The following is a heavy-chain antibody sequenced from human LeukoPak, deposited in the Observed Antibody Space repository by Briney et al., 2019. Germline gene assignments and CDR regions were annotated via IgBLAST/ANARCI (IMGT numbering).Heavy chain of an antibody. CDR1: GFTLSNFA. D-gene: IGHD1-26*01. CDR3: ARQMTPHGNFDY. CDR2: IGTAGDT. Sequence: GGSLRLSCAASGFTLSNFAMHWVRQATGKGLEWVSAIGTAGDTFYPGSVKGRFTISRENAKNSLYLQMNNLRAEDTAAYYCARQMTPHGNFDYWGQGTLVTVSS. J-gene: IGHJ4*02. V-gene: IGHV3-13*01.